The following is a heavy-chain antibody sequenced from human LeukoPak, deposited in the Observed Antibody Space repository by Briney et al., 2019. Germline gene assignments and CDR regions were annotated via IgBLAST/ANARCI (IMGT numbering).Heavy chain of an antibody. D-gene: IGHD2-2*02. V-gene: IGHV3-23*01. Sequence: GGSLRPSCAPSALTFSSYAMSWVRQPPGKGLESVSAISGSAGSTYYADSLKGRFTISRDNSKNTLYLQMNSRRAEDTAVYYCAKDIVGVPAAISGFDYWGQGTLVTVSS. CDR3: AKDIVGVPAAISGFDY. J-gene: IGHJ4*02. CDR1: ALTFSSYA. CDR2: ISGSAGST.